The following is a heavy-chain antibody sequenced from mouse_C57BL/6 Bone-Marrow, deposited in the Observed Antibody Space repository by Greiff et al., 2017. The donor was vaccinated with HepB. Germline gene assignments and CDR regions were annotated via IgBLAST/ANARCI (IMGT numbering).Heavy chain of an antibody. CDR2: ISYSGST. D-gene: IGHD2-4*01. J-gene: IGHJ1*03. Sequence: EVMLVESGPGMVKPSQSLSLTCTVTGYSITSGYDWHWIRHFPGNKLEWMGYISYSGSTNYNPSLKSRISITHDTSKNHFFLKLNSVTTEDTATYYCARVDYGGYFDVWGTGTTVTVSS. CDR3: ARVDYGGYFDV. CDR1: GYSITSGYD. V-gene: IGHV3-1*01.